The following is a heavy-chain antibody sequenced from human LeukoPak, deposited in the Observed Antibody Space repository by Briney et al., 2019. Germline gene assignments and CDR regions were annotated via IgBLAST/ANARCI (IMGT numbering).Heavy chain of an antibody. J-gene: IGHJ6*04. V-gene: IGHV4-59*01. CDR2: IYYSGST. CDR1: GGSISSYY. D-gene: IGHD2-15*01. CDR3: ARVALVAATMGYYYGMDV. Sequence: SETLSLTCTVSGGSISSYYWSWIRQPPGKGLAWIGYIYYSGSTNYSPSLKNRVTISVDTSKNQFSLKLSSVTAADTAVYYCARVALVAATMGYYYGMDVWGKGTTVTVSS.